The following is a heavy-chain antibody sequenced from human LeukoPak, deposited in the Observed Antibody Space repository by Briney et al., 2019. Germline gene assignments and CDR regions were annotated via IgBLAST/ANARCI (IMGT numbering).Heavy chain of an antibody. J-gene: IGHJ3*02. V-gene: IGHV2-5*02. CDR2: IYWDDDK. Sequence: ESGPTLVNPTQTLTLTCTFSGFSLSTSGMGVGWIRQPPGKALEWLALIYWDDDKRYSPSLKSRLTITKDTSKNQVVLTMTNMDPVDTATYYCAHRPFVYYYDSSGSRVDAFDIWGQGTMATVSS. CDR3: AHRPFVYYYDSSGSRVDAFDI. CDR1: GFSLSTSGMG. D-gene: IGHD3-22*01.